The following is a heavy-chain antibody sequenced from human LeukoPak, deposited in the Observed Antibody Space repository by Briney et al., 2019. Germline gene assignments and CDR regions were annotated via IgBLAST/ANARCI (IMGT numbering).Heavy chain of an antibody. J-gene: IGHJ6*03. D-gene: IGHD2-2*01. CDR2: INPNNGGT. CDR3: ARDAQHYCSSTSCYGPRSGADYYYYYMDV. CDR1: GYSFTDYY. V-gene: IGHV1-2*02. Sequence: ASVKVSCKASGYSFTDYYILWVRQAPGQGLEWMGWINPNNGGTYYAQKFQGRVTMTRDTSISTAYMDLSRLRSDDTAVYYCARDAQHYCSSTSCYGPRSGADYYYYYMDVWGKGTTVTVSS.